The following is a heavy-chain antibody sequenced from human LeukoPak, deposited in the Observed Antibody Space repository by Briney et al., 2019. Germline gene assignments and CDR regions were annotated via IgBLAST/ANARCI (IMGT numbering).Heavy chain of an antibody. D-gene: IGHD2-21*01. CDR2: IKSKGGGGTT. V-gene: IGHV3-15*01. J-gene: IGHJ5*01. CDR1: GLTFIDAW. Sequence: PGESLRLSCEVSGLTFIDAWVSWVRQATGKGLEWVGRIKSKGGGGTTDHAAPLKGRCTISRDDSKNTVYVQMSSLRPEDTAIYYCSHISSIPNRCASWGHGNLVSVSS. CDR3: SHISSIPNRCAS.